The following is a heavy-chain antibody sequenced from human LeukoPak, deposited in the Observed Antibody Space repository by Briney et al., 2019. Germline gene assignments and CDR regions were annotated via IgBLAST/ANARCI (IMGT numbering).Heavy chain of an antibody. CDR2: IIPIFGTA. D-gene: IGHD1-26*01. V-gene: IGHV1-69*13. Sequence: GASVKVSCKASGGTFSSYAISWVRQAPGQGLEWMGGIIPIFGTANYAQKFQGRVTITADESTSTAYMELSSLRSEDTAVYYCAGESQYSGSPPGNNWGQGTLVTVSS. CDR3: AGESQYSGSPPGNN. J-gene: IGHJ4*02. CDR1: GGTFSSYA.